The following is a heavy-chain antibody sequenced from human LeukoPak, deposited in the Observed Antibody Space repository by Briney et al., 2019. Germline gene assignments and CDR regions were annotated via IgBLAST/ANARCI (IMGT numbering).Heavy chain of an antibody. J-gene: IGHJ5*02. CDR3: ARDPGGGGAKGHNWFDP. CDR2: IKSDGSST. Sequence: GGSLRLSCAASGFTFSSYWMHWVRQAPGKGLVWVSRIKSDGSSTSYADSVEGRFTISRDNAKNTLYLQMNSLRAEDTAVYYCARDPGGGGAKGHNWFDPWGQGTLVTVSS. CDR1: GFTFSSYW. D-gene: IGHD2-21*01. V-gene: IGHV3-74*01.